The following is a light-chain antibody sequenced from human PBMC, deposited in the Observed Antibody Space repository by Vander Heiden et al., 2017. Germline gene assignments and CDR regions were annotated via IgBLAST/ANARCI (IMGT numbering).Light chain of an antibody. CDR1: KILRHSNGKNY. Sequence: DVVMTQVQLSLLVSPGESASISCRTNKILRHSNGKNYLDWYLQKPGQSPQLLIYLGSDRASGVPDRFSGSGSGTDFTLKISSVEAEDVGVYYCMQALQTPWTFGQGSKVQIK. J-gene: IGKJ1*01. CDR2: LGS. V-gene: IGKV2-28*01. CDR3: MQALQTPWT.